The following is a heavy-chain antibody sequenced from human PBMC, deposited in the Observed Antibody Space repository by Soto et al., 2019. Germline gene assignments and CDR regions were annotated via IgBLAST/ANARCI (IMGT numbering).Heavy chain of an antibody. CDR1: GFSFSTYG. D-gene: IGHD3-16*01. CDR3: VKFRGRAYHYYYMDV. J-gene: IGHJ6*03. CDR2: GGSGGST. V-gene: IGHV3-23*01. Sequence: DVQLLESGGGLAQRGGSLRLSCAASGFSFSTYGMTWFRQAPGKGLEWVSYGGSGGSTYYADSVKGRFTISRDNSKNKLYLQMNSLRAEDTAVYYCVKFRGRAYHYYYMDVWGNGTTVTVSS.